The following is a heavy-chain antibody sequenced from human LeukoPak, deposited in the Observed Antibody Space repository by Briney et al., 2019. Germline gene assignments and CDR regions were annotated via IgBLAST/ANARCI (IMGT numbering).Heavy chain of an antibody. J-gene: IGHJ4*02. CDR2: ISSSGSTI. CDR3: ARDHRITMVRGVMFLFDY. CDR1: GFTFSNAW. Sequence: GGSLRLSCAASGFTFSNAWMSWVRQAPGKGLEWVSYISSSGSTIYYADSVKGRFTISRDNAKNSLYLQMNSLRAEDTAVYYCARDHRITMVRGVMFLFDYWGQGTLVTVSS. V-gene: IGHV3-11*04. D-gene: IGHD3-10*01.